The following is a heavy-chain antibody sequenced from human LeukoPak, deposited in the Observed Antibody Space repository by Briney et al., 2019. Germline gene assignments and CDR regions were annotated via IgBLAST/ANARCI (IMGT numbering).Heavy chain of an antibody. CDR3: ARDRPTWTNYDSSGYYSRDY. V-gene: IGHV1-69*04. CDR2: IIPILGIA. Sequence: SVKVSCKASVGTFSSYAIRWVRQAPGQGLEWIGRIIPILGIANYAQKFQGRVTITADKSTSTAYMELSSLRSEDTAVYYCARDRPTWTNYDSSGYYSRDYWGQGTLVTVSS. J-gene: IGHJ4*02. D-gene: IGHD3-22*01. CDR1: VGTFSSYA.